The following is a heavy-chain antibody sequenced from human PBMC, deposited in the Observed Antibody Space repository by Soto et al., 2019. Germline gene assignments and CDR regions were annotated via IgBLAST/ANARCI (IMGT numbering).Heavy chain of an antibody. J-gene: IGHJ5*02. V-gene: IGHV4-30-4*01. CDR1: GCSISTNDYY. D-gene: IGHD2-21*02. CDR2: VHYRGNT. Sequence: QVQLQESGPGLAKPSQTLSLTCTVSGCSISTNDYYWSWIRQPPGKALEWIGYVHYRGNTYYNPSLMSRVSLSVDTSTTQFSLKVTSVTAADTGVYYCARVTGWSAVRYFDTWGQGTLVTVSS. CDR3: ARVTGWSAVRYFDT.